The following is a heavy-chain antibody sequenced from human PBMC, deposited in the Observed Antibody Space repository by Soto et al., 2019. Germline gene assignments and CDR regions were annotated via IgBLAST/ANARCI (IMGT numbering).Heavy chain of an antibody. Sequence: GGSLRLSCAASGFTFNYAWMNWVRQAPGKGLEWVGRIKSKIDGETTDYAAPVKDRFIISRDDSKNTLYLQMNSLKTEDSAVYYCSSHIVFASGTDSESITWGQGTLVTVSS. CDR3: SSHIVFASGTDSESIT. J-gene: IGHJ5*02. V-gene: IGHV3-15*07. D-gene: IGHD1-26*01. CDR2: IKSKIDGETT. CDR1: GFTFNYAW.